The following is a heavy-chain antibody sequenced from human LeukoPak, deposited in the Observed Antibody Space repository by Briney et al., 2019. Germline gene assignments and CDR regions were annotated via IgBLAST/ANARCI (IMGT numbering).Heavy chain of an antibody. J-gene: IGHJ6*02. CDR2: ISSSRSYI. D-gene: IGHD3-16*02. V-gene: IGHV3-21*01. Sequence: GGSLRLSCAASGFTFSSYSMNWVRQAPGKGLEWVSSISSSRSYIYYADSVKGRFTISRDNAKNSLYLQMNSLRAEDTAVYYCARDVGRSITFGGVIVIPEIISPGYYYYGMDVWGQGTTVTVSS. CDR1: GFTFSSYS. CDR3: ARDVGRSITFGGVIVIPEIISPGYYYYGMDV.